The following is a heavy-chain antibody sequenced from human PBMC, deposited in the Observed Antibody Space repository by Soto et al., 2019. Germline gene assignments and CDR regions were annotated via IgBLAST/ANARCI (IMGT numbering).Heavy chain of an antibody. Sequence: SVKVSCKASGGTFSSYAISWARQAPGQGLEWMGGIIPIFGTANYAQKFQGRVTITADESTSTAYMELSSLRSEDTAVYYCARTAQQWLGADYWGQGTLVTVSS. V-gene: IGHV1-69*13. D-gene: IGHD6-19*01. CDR2: IIPIFGTA. CDR1: GGTFSSYA. J-gene: IGHJ4*02. CDR3: ARTAQQWLGADY.